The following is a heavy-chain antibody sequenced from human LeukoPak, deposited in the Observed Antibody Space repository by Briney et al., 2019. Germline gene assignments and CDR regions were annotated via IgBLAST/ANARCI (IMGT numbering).Heavy chain of an antibody. J-gene: IGHJ6*03. D-gene: IGHD5-12*01. CDR2: INPNSGGT. Sequence: GASVKVSCKASGYTFTGYYMHWVRQAPGQGLEWMGWINPNSGGTNYAQKFQGRVTITRDTSVSTAYMELSRLRSDDTAVYYCTRVSFPDKNGSYDQYYMDVWGKGTTVTVSS. CDR3: TRVSFPDKNGSYDQYYMDV. V-gene: IGHV1-2*02. CDR1: GYTFTGYY.